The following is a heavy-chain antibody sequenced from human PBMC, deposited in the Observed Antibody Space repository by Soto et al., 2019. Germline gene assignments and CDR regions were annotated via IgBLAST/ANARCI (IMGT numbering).Heavy chain of an antibody. J-gene: IGHJ4*02. CDR1: GFTFSSYA. Sequence: GGSLRLSCAASGFTFSSYAMHWVRQAPGKGLEWVAVISYDGSNKYYADSVKGRFTISRDNSKNTLYLQMNSLRAEDTAVYYCARPGRVGLAAAATFDYWGQGTLVTVSS. V-gene: IGHV3-30-3*01. CDR2: ISYDGSNK. CDR3: ARPGRVGLAAAATFDY. D-gene: IGHD6-13*01.